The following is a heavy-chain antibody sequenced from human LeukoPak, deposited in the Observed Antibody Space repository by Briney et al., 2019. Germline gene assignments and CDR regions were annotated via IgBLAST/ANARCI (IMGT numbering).Heavy chain of an antibody. CDR2: INPNSGGT. CDR3: ARVTKYCSSTSCYYNWFDP. Sequence: ASVKVSCKASGYTFTGYYMHWVRQAPGQGLGWMGWINPNSGGTNYAQKFQGRVTMTRDTSISTAYMELSRLRSDDTAVYYCARVTKYCSSTSCYYNWFDPWGQGTLVTVSS. D-gene: IGHD2-2*01. J-gene: IGHJ5*02. V-gene: IGHV1-2*02. CDR1: GYTFTGYY.